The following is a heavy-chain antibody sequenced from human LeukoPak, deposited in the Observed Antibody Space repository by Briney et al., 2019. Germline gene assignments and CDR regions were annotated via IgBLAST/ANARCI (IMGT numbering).Heavy chain of an antibody. CDR2: ITGSSSYT. CDR1: GFSFSDYY. D-gene: IGHD4-17*01. J-gene: IGHJ4*02. V-gene: IGHV3-11*03. CDR3: ARTRRDYGDYDDY. Sequence: GGSLRLSCAASGFSFSDYYMSWIRQAPGGGLEWVSYITGSSSYTKYADSVKGRFTISRDNAKNSLYLQMNSLRAEDTAVYYCARTRRDYGDYDDYWGQGTLVTVSS.